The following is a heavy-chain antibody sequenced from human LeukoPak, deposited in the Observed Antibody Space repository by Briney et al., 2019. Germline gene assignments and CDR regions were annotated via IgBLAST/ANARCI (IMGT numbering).Heavy chain of an antibody. CDR1: GGSISSGDYY. Sequence: SETLSLTCTVSGGSISSGDYYWSWIRQPPGKGLEWIGYIYYSGSTYYNPSLKSRVTISVDTSKNQFSLKLSSVTAADTAVYYCARDLRVDYGDYDQVDWYFDLWGRGTLVTVSS. V-gene: IGHV4-30-4*01. CDR2: IYYSGST. D-gene: IGHD4-17*01. J-gene: IGHJ2*01. CDR3: ARDLRVDYGDYDQVDWYFDL.